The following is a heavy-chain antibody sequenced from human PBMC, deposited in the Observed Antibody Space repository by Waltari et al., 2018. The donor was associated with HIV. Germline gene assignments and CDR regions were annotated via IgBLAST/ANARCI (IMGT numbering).Heavy chain of an antibody. V-gene: IGHV3-49*03. J-gene: IGHJ4*02. CDR2: IRSRIYGGAT. D-gene: IGHD4-4*01. CDR3: TRSSKLDY. Sequence: EVQLVEFGGGLVQPGRSLRLSCTGFGFSFGDFAISWFRRAPGKGLEWVGLIRSRIYGGATEYAASAKGRFTISRYDLKSVAYLQMNSLKTEDTAVYYCTRSSKLDYWGQGTLVTVSS. CDR1: GFSFGDFA.